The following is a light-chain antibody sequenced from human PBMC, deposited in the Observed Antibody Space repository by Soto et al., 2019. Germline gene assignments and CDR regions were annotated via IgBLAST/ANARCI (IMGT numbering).Light chain of an antibody. V-gene: IGKV1-27*01. CDR3: QRYNNAPWT. CDR1: PDINNF. J-gene: IGKJ1*01. Sequence: DIQMTQSPSSLSASVGDRVTITCRASPDINNFLAWYQHKPGKVPKLLIYAASTLQSGVPSRFSGSVSGTDFTLTISSLQPDDVATYYCQRYNNAPWTFGQGTKVEIK. CDR2: AAS.